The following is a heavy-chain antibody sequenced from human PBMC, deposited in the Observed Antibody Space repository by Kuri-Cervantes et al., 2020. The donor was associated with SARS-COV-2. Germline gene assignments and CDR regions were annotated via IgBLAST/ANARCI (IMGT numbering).Heavy chain of an antibody. CDR2: ISYDGKNK. CDR3: AKDRVGVHDF. V-gene: IGHV3-30*18. Sequence: GESLKISCVASGFNFSRTDMHWVRQAPGKGLEWMAFISYDGKNKKCIASGKGRFTISRDNSQNTLYLQMKSLRSEDTAIYYCAKDRVGVHDFWGQGTLVTVSS. CDR1: GFNFSRTD. J-gene: IGHJ4*02. D-gene: IGHD2-21*01.